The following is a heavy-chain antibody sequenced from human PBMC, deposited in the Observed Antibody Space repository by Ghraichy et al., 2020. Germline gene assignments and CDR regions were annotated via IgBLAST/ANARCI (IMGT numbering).Heavy chain of an antibody. Sequence: LSLTCTVSGGSISSYYWSWIRQPPGKGLEWIGYIYYSGSTNYNPSLKSRVTISVDTSKNQFSLKLSSVTAADTALYYCARGGSGRDNWYFDLWGRGTLVTVSS. D-gene: IGHD3-10*01. CDR2: IYYSGST. J-gene: IGHJ2*01. CDR3: ARGGSGRDNWYFDL. CDR1: GGSISSYY. V-gene: IGHV4-59*01.